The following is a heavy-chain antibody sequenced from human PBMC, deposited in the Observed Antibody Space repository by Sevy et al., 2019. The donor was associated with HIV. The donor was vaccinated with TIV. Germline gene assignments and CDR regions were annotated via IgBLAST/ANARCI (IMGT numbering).Heavy chain of an antibody. J-gene: IGHJ4*02. V-gene: IGHV3-11*06. CDR3: ARVRVVAADYYFDY. CDR2: ISSGSRYT. CDR1: GFSFSDYY. D-gene: IGHD6-13*01. Sequence: GGSLRLSCAASGFSFSDYYMTWIRQAPGKGVEWVSYISSGSRYTNYADSVKGRFAISRDNAENSLYLQMSSLRAEDTAVYYCARVRVVAADYYFDYWGQGTLVTVSS.